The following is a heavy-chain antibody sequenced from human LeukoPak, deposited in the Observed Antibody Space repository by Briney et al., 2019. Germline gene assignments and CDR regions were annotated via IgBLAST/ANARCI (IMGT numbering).Heavy chain of an antibody. CDR3: ARDPIAAAASGGDY. J-gene: IGHJ4*02. Sequence: GGSLRLSCAASGFTFSSYSMNWVRQAPGKGLEWVASITSKSSYTYYADSVKGRFTISRDNAKNSLYLQMNSLRAEDTAVYYCARDPIAAAASGGDYWGQGTLVTVYS. CDR1: GFTFSSYS. V-gene: IGHV3-21*01. CDR2: ITSKSSYT. D-gene: IGHD6-13*01.